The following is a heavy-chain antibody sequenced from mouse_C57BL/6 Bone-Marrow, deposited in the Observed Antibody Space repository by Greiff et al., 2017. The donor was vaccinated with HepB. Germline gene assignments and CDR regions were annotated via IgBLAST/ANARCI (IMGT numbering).Heavy chain of an antibody. V-gene: IGHV5-4*01. CDR3: AREDYGSSYDYAMDY. D-gene: IGHD1-1*01. Sequence: EVNVVESGGGLVKPGGSLKLSCAASGFTFSSYAMSWVRQTPEKRLEWVATISDGGSYTYYPDNVKGRFTISRDNAKNNLYLQMSHLKSEDTAMYYCAREDYGSSYDYAMDYWGQGTSVTVSS. CDR1: GFTFSSYA. J-gene: IGHJ4*01. CDR2: ISDGGSYT.